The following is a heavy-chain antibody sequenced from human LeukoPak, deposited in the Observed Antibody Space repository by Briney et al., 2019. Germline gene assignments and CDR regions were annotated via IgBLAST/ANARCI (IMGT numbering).Heavy chain of an antibody. CDR3: AREYGSGYSDAFDI. Sequence: WSSVKVSCKASGGTFSSYAISWVRQAPGQGLEWMGWINPNSGGTNYAQKFQGWVTMTRDTSISTAYMELSRLRSDDTAVYYCAREYGSGYSDAFDIWGQGTMVTVSS. CDR1: GGTFSSYA. D-gene: IGHD3-3*01. CDR2: INPNSGGT. J-gene: IGHJ3*02. V-gene: IGHV1-2*04.